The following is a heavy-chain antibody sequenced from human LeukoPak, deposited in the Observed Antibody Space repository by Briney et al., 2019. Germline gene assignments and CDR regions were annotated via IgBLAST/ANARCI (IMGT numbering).Heavy chain of an antibody. CDR3: ARGGATQYYY. D-gene: IGHD2-15*01. CDR1: GGSMSSYY. CDR2: VSSSGST. J-gene: IGHJ4*02. V-gene: IGHV4-59*01. Sequence: SETLSLTCTVSGGSMSSYYWSWIRQPPGKGLEWIGYVSSSGSTNYNPSLKSRVTISVVTSKNKFSLKLSSVTAADTAVYFCARGGATQYYYWGQGTLVTVSS.